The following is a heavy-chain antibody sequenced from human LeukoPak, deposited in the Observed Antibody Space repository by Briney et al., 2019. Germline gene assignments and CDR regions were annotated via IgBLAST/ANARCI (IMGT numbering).Heavy chain of an antibody. V-gene: IGHV3-15*01. D-gene: IGHD3-10*01. Sequence: GGALRLSCGASGFTFSNTWMNWVRQAPGKGLEWVGRIQSKTDGGTTEYAAPVKGRFTISRDDSKTTLYLQMNSLKTEDTAVYYCATLTVRGVINIWGQGTLVTVSS. CDR1: GFTFSNTW. CDR3: ATLTVRGVINI. J-gene: IGHJ4*02. CDR2: IQSKTDGGTT.